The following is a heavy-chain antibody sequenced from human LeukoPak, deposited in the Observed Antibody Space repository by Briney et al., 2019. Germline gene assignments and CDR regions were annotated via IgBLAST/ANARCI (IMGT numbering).Heavy chain of an antibody. CDR2: IYHSGST. D-gene: IGHD6-13*01. CDR1: GYSISSGYY. CDR3: ARTLDSSSAFGAFDI. J-gene: IGHJ3*02. V-gene: IGHV4-38-2*02. Sequence: SETLSLTCTVSGYSISSGYYWGWIRQPPGKGLEWIGSIYHSGSTYYNPSLKSRVTISVDTSKNQFSLKLSSVTAADTAVYYCARTLDSSSAFGAFDIWGQGTMVTVSS.